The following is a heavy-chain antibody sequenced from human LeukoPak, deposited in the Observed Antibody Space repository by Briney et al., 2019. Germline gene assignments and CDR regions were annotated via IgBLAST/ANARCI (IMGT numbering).Heavy chain of an antibody. J-gene: IGHJ4*02. CDR3: ARLVQGHGDTSIIQNYFDY. CDR1: GGSFSGYY. Sequence: SETLSLTCAVYGGSFSGYYWSWIRQPPGKGLEWIGEINHSGSTNYNPSLKSRVTISVDTSKNQFSLNLSSVTAADTAVYYCARLVQGHGDTSIIQNYFDYWGQGTLVTVSS. V-gene: IGHV4-34*01. D-gene: IGHD5-18*01. CDR2: INHSGST.